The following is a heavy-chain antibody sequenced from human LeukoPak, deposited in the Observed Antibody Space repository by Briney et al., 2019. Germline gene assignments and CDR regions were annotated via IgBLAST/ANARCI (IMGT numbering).Heavy chain of an antibody. Sequence: SGGSLRLSCAASGFTFSSYWMSWVRQAPGKGLEWVANIKQDGSEKYYVDSVKGRFTISRDNAKNSLYLQMNSLRADDTAVYYCAKYRTTSAPPRNFDFWGQGALVTVSS. J-gene: IGHJ4*02. CDR1: GFTFSSYW. CDR2: IKQDGSEK. D-gene: IGHD1-14*01. CDR3: AKYRTTSAPPRNFDF. V-gene: IGHV3-7*03.